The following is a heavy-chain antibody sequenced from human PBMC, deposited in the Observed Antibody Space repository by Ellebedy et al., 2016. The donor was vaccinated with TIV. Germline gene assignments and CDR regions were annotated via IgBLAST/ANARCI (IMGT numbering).Heavy chain of an antibody. CDR2: ISGRGTRT. J-gene: IGHJ5*02. CDR3: ARDSITMFFDP. Sequence: GGSLRLXXAASGFTFSSYAMNWVRQAPGKGLEWVSGISGRGTRTYYADSVKGRFTISRDNSNNTLYLQMNSLRAEDTAVYYCARDSITMFFDPWGRGTLVTVSS. D-gene: IGHD3-10*02. CDR1: GFTFSSYA. V-gene: IGHV3-23*01.